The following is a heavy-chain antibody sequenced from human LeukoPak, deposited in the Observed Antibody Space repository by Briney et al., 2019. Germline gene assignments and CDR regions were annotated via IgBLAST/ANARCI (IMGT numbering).Heavy chain of an antibody. J-gene: IGHJ4*02. D-gene: IGHD5-12*01. CDR3: ARGGDIVATNYFDY. Sequence: PSETLSLTCTVTGGSISSYCWSWIRQPPGKGLEWIGYIYYSGSTNYNPSLKSRVTISVDTSKNQFSLKLSSVTAADTAVYYCARGGDIVATNYFDYWGQGTLVTVSS. CDR2: IYYSGST. V-gene: IGHV4-59*01. CDR1: GGSISSYC.